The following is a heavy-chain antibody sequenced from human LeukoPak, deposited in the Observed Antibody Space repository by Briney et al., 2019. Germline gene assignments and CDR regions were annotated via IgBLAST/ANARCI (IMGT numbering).Heavy chain of an antibody. CDR2: ISQSGDSL. CDR3: ARYAVRENWYFDL. D-gene: IGHD3-10*01. V-gene: IGHV3-11*01. J-gene: IGHJ2*01. CDR1: GFTFSDYY. Sequence: GGSLRLSCGACGFTFSDYYISGIRQAPGKGGEGVSHISQSGDSLHYADSVKGRFTISRDNARNSLYLQMNGLRAEDTAVYYCARYAVRENWYFDLWGGGTLVTVSS.